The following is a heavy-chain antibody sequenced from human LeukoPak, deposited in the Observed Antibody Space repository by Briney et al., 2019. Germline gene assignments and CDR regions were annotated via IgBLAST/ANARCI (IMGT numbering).Heavy chain of an antibody. D-gene: IGHD3-22*01. CDR1: GGSISSGGYY. V-gene: IGHV4-31*03. CDR2: IYYSGST. CDR3: ARTQYYYDSSGETGD. J-gene: IGHJ4*02. Sequence: SQTLSLTCTVSGGSISSGGYYWSWFRQHPGEGLEWIGYIYYSGSTYYNPSLKSRVTISVDTSKNQFSLKLSSVTAADTAVYYCARTQYYYDSSGETGDWGQGTLVTVSS.